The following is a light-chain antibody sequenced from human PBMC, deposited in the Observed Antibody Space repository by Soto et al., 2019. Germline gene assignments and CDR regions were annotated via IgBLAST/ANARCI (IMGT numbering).Light chain of an antibody. CDR1: SSNIGSNY. J-gene: IGLJ2*01. CDR3: QSYDSSTVV. V-gene: IGLV1-47*01. CDR2: RNN. Sequence: QSVLTQPPSASGTPGQRVTISCSGSSSNIGSNYVYWYHQLPGTAPKLVIYRNNQRPSGVPDRISGSKSGTSASLTISGLQTEDEADYYCQSYDSSTVVFGGGTKLTVL.